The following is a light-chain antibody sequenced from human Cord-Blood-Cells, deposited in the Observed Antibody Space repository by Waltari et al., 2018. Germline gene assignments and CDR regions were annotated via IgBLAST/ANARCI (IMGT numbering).Light chain of an antibody. CDR3: QQYNSYSS. CDR2: KAS. V-gene: IGKV1-5*03. CDR1: QSISSW. J-gene: IGKJ2*03. Sequence: DIQMTQSPSTLSASVGDRVTITCRASQSISSWLAWYQQKPGKAPKLLIYKASSLESGVPSRFSRSGSGTEFTLTISRLQPDDFATYYCQQYNSYSSFGQGTKLEIK.